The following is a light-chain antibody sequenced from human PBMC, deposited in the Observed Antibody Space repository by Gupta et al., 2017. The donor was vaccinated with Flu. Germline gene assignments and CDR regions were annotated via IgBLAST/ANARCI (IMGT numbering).Light chain of an antibody. V-gene: IGKV2-28*01. CDR1: QSLLHNNGYNY. J-gene: IGKJ2*01. CDR3: MQALQTPYT. CDR2: LGY. Sequence: DIVMTQSPLSLPVTPGEPASISCRSSQSLLHNNGYNYLDWYLQKPGQSPQLLIYLGYHRASGVPDRFSGSESGTDFTLKISRVEAEDVGVYYCMQALQTPYTFGQGTKLEIK.